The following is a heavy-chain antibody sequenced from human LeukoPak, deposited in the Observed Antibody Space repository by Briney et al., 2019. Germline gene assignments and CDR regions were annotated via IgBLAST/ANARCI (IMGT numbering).Heavy chain of an antibody. CDR2: IYEGGGR. CDR3: ARVDTVSGILV. V-gene: IGHV3-53*01. CDR1: GFTFSSYS. D-gene: IGHD5-18*01. J-gene: IGHJ4*02. Sequence: PGGSLRLSCAASGFTFSSYSMNWVRQAPGKGLEWVSVIYEGGGRYYGDSVKGRFTISKDNFENTVYLQMNSLRADDTAVYYCARVDTVSGILVWGQGTLVTVSS.